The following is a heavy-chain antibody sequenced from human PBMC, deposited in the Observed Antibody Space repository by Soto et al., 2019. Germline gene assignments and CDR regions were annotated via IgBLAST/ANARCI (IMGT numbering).Heavy chain of an antibody. CDR3: ARDNGMAGSFDP. J-gene: IGHJ5*02. Sequence: WGSLRLSCAASGFAFSTYSISCVRQAPGKGLEWVSYISFSSTTIFYADSVRGRFTISRDNAKNSLYLQMNTLRDEDTAVYYCARDNGMAGSFDPWGQGTLVTVSS. CDR2: ISFSSTTI. CDR1: GFAFSTYS. D-gene: IGHD2-8*01. V-gene: IGHV3-48*02.